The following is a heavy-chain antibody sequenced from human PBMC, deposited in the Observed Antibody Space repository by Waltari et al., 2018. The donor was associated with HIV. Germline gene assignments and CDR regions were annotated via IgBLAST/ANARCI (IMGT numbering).Heavy chain of an antibody. J-gene: IGHJ3*02. CDR2: ISGSGGNT. CDR1: A. V-gene: IGHV3-23*01. CDR3: AKPNYGDSMGAFDI. Sequence: AMSWVRQAPGKGLEWVSAISGSGGNTYYADSVKGRFTVSRDNSKNTLYLQMNSLRAEDTAVYYCAKPNYGDSMGAFDIWGQGTMVTVSS. D-gene: IGHD4-17*01.